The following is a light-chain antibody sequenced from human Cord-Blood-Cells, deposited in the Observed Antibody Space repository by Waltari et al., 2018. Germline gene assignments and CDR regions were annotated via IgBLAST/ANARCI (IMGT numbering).Light chain of an antibody. CDR1: RSDVGGYKY. V-gene: IGLV2-11*02. CDR2: DVS. CDR3: CSYAGSYSWV. Sequence: QSALTQPRAVSGSPGQSVTISCTGTRSDVGGYKYVSWYQQHPGKAPKPMIYDVSKRPSGVPDRFSGSKSGNTASLTISGLQAEDEADYYCCSYAGSYSWVFGGGTKLTVL. J-gene: IGLJ3*02.